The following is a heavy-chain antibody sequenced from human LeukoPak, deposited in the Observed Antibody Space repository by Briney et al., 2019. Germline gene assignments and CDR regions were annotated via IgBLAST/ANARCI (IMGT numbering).Heavy chain of an antibody. J-gene: IGHJ4*02. CDR1: GYSFTSYW. CDR2: IDPSDSYT. CDR3: ARRYDILTGYIDY. D-gene: IGHD3-9*01. Sequence: LGESLKISCKGSGYSFTSYWISWVRQMPGKGLEWMGRIDPSDSYTNYSPSFQGHVTISADKSISTAYLQWSSLKASDTAMYYCARRYDILTGYIDYWARGTLVPVSS. V-gene: IGHV5-10-1*01.